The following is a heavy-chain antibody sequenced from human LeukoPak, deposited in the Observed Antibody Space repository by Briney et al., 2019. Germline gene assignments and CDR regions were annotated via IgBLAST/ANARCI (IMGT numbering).Heavy chain of an antibody. CDR3: ARDRGGSGSYSDY. V-gene: IGHV3-48*03. CDR2: ISSSSSTI. Sequence: GGPLRLSCAPSGFTFSSYEMNGVRQAPGKGREGVSYISSSSSTIYYADSVKRRFTISRHNAKNSLYLQMNSLRAEDTAVYYCARDRGGSGSYSDYRGQGTLVTVSS. D-gene: IGHD3-10*01. CDR1: GFTFSSYE. J-gene: IGHJ4*02.